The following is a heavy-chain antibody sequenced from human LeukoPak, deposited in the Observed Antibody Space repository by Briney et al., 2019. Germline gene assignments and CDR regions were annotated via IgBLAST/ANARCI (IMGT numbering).Heavy chain of an antibody. Sequence: SGGSLRLSCAASGFTFSSYWMSWVRQAPGKGLEWVANIKQDGSEKYYVDSVKGRFTISRDNAKNSLYLQMNSLRAEDTAVYYCAKEYDFWSGLFHYYMDVWGKGTTVTVSS. CDR1: GFTFSSYW. V-gene: IGHV3-7*03. CDR2: IKQDGSEK. CDR3: AKEYDFWSGLFHYYMDV. J-gene: IGHJ6*03. D-gene: IGHD3-3*01.